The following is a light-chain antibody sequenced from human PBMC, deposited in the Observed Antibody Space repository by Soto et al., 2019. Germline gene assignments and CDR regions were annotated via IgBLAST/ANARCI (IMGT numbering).Light chain of an antibody. CDR2: GAF. Sequence: EIVLTQSPAPLSLSPGERATLSCRASPSVTNFLAWYQQKPGQAPRLLIYGAFNRATGIPARFSGSGSGTDFTLAISSLQSEDVAVYYCQQYNNWPLTLGGGTKVDI. V-gene: IGKV3D-15*01. J-gene: IGKJ4*01. CDR3: QQYNNWPLT. CDR1: PSVTNF.